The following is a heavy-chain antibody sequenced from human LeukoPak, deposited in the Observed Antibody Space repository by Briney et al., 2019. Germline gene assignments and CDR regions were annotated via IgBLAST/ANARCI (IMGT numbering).Heavy chain of an antibody. Sequence: ASVKVSCKASGYTFTGYYMHWVRQAPGQGLEWMGWINPNSGGTNYAQKFQGRVTMTRDTSISTAYMELSRLRSDDAAVYYCARGAPRSRGRGVMSYWGQGTLVTVSS. D-gene: IGHD3-10*01. J-gene: IGHJ4*02. CDR3: ARGAPRSRGRGVMSY. V-gene: IGHV1-2*02. CDR2: INPNSGGT. CDR1: GYTFTGYY.